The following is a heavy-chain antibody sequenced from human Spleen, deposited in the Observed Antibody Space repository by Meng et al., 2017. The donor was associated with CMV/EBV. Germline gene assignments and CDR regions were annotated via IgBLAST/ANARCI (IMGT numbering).Heavy chain of an antibody. J-gene: IGHJ4*02. CDR2: INPNSGTT. D-gene: IGHD4-11*01. CDR3: AAYDDYSNYGFDY. Sequence: ASVKVSCKASGYTFTAYYMHWVRQAPGQGLEWMGWINPNSGTTNYAQKFQGRVTMTRDTSISTAYMELNRLRSDDTAVYYCAAYDDYSNYGFDYWGQGTLVTVSS. V-gene: IGHV1-2*02. CDR1: GYTFTAYY.